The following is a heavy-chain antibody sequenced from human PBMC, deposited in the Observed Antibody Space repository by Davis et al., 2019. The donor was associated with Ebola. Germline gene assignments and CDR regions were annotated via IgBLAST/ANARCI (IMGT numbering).Heavy chain of an antibody. D-gene: IGHD6-19*01. V-gene: IGHV3-23*01. CDR2: ISTNGDST. CDR3: AKGGSGWPSDYSYGMGV. J-gene: IGHJ6*04. CDR1: GFAFSTYA. Sequence: GGSLRLSCAASGFAFSTYAMSWVRQAPGGGLDWVSSISTNGDSTYYADSVKGRFTISRDNSKNTLYLQVTSLRVDDTAIYYCAKGGSGWPSDYSYGMGVWGKGTTVTVSS.